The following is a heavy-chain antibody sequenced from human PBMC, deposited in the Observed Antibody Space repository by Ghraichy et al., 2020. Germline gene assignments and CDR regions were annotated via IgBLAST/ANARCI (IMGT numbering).Heavy chain of an antibody. D-gene: IGHD7-27*01. V-gene: IGHV3-23*01. Sequence: GGSLRLSCAASGLTFSSYAMNWVRQAPGKGLEWVSTISGSGDDTYYADSVKGRFTISRDNSKDTLYLQMNSLRAEDTAVHFCVKGGWGTVLDFWGQGTLVTVSP. CDR2: ISGSGDDT. CDR1: GLTFSSYA. J-gene: IGHJ4*02. CDR3: VKGGWGTVLDF.